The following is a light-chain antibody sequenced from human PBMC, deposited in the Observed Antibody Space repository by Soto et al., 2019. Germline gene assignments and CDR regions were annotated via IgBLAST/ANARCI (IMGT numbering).Light chain of an antibody. J-gene: IGKJ4*01. V-gene: IGKV1-39*01. CDR1: QSISSY. Sequence: DIQMTQSPSSLSASVGDRVTITCRASQSISSYLNWYQQKPGKAPKLLIYAASSLQSGVPSRFSGSGSGTDFTLTISSRQPEDFATYYCQQSYRTPLIFGGGTKGEIK. CDR3: QQSYRTPLI. CDR2: AAS.